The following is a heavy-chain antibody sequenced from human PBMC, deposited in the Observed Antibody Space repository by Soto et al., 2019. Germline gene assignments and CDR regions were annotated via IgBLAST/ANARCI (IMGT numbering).Heavy chain of an antibody. CDR3: ARLSFPSLRFDY. J-gene: IGHJ4*02. Sequence: QVQLQESGPGLVKPSQTLSLTCTVSGGSISSGGYYWSWIRQHPGKGLEWIGYIYYSGSTYYNPSLESRVTISVDKSKNQFYLKLSSVTAADTAVYYCARLSFPSLRFDYWGQGTLVTVSS. D-gene: IGHD2-2*01. CDR1: GGSISSGGYY. CDR2: IYYSGST. V-gene: IGHV4-31*03.